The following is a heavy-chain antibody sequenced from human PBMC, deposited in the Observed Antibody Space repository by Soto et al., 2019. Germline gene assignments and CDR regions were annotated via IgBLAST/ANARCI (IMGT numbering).Heavy chain of an antibody. Sequence: SETLSLTCTVSGGSISSGDYYWSWIRQPPGKGLEWIGYIYYSGSTYYNPSLKSRVTISVDTSKNQFSLKLSSVTAADTAVYYCAGRYNWNDGVWFDPWGQGTLVTVSS. D-gene: IGHD1-20*01. CDR1: GGSISSGDYY. CDR2: IYYSGST. V-gene: IGHV4-30-4*01. CDR3: AGRYNWNDGVWFDP. J-gene: IGHJ5*02.